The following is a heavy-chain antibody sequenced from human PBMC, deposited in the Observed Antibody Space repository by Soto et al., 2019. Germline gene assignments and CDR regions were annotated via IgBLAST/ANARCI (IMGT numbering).Heavy chain of an antibody. V-gene: IGHV4-39*01. CDR1: GGSISSSSYY. J-gene: IGHJ4*02. CDR3: AGSVPLVVTADY. D-gene: IGHD2-8*02. CDR2: IYYSGST. Sequence: SETLSLTCTVSGGSISSSSYYWGWIRQPPGKGLEWIGSIYYSGSTYYNPSLKRRVTISVDTSKNQFSLKLSSVTAADTAVYYCAGSVPLVVTADYWGQGTLVTVSS.